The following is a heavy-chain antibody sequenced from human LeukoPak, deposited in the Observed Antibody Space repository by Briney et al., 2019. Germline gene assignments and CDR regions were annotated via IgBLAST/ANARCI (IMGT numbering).Heavy chain of an antibody. J-gene: IGHJ2*01. V-gene: IGHV4-39*07. CDR3: ARGHYDFWSGYRPNWYFDL. CDR1: GGSISSSSYY. Sequence: XETLSLTCTVSGGSISSSSYYWGWIRQPPGKGLEWIGSIYYSGSTYYNPSLKSRVTISVDTSKNQFSLKLSSVTAADTAVYYCARGHYDFWSGYRPNWYFDLWGRGTLVTVSS. CDR2: IYYSGST. D-gene: IGHD3-3*01.